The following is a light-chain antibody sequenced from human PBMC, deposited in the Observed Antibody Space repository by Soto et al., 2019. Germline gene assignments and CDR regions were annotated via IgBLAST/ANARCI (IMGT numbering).Light chain of an antibody. CDR2: AAS. J-gene: IGKJ2*01. CDR1: QGISSY. CDR3: QQLNSYPPET. V-gene: IGKV1-9*01. Sequence: DIQLTQSPSFLSASVGDRVTITCRASQGISSYLAWYQQKPGKAPKLLIYAASTFQSGVPSRFSGSGSGTEFTLTISSLQPEDFATYYCQQLNSYPPETFGQGTKLEIK.